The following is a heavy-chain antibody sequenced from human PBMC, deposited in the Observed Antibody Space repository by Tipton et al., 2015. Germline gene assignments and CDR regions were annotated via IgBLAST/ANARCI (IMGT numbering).Heavy chain of an antibody. J-gene: IGHJ1*01. CDR2: IHNSGRM. CDR1: GDSISSYY. Sequence: TLSLTCTVSGDSISSYYWSWIRQSPGKGLEWIGYIHNSGRMKYNTSLKSRVTISVDMSENQFSLKVSSVTAADTAVYYCAVATVTEYFKYWGQGALVIVSS. V-gene: IGHV4-59*01. CDR3: AVATVTEYFKY. D-gene: IGHD4-17*01.